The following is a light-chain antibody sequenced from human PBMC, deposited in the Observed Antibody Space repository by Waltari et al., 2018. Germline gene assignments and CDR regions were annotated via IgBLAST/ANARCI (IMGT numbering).Light chain of an antibody. Sequence: QSVLTQPPSVSGAPGQRVTISCTGSSSHIGAGYDVHWYQHLPGTAPKFLIYGNTNRPSGVPDRFSGSKSDTSASLAITGLQADDEADYYCQSYDNSMSAWVFGGGTKLTVL. CDR1: SSHIGAGYD. J-gene: IGLJ3*02. V-gene: IGLV1-40*01. CDR2: GNT. CDR3: QSYDNSMSAWV.